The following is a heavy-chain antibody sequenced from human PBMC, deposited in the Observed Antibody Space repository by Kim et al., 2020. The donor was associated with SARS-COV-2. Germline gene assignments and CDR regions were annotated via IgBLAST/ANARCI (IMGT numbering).Heavy chain of an antibody. Sequence: GGSLRLSCAASGFTFSSYSMNWVRQAPGKGLEWVSYISNSSSYIYYADSVKGRFTISRDNAKNSLYLQMNSLRAEDTAVYYCARSGTYYDMLTGPRPYYFDYWGQGTLVTVSS. CDR3: ARSGTYYDMLTGPRPYYFDY. V-gene: IGHV3-21*01. D-gene: IGHD3-9*01. CDR2: ISNSSSYI. J-gene: IGHJ4*02. CDR1: GFTFSSYS.